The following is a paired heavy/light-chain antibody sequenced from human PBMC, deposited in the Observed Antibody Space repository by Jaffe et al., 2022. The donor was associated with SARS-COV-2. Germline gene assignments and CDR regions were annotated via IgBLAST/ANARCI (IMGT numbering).Light chain of an antibody. CDR2: KAS. CDR1: QSIGGW. CDR3: QQYISYSPT. J-gene: IGKJ1*01. Sequence: DIQMTQSPSTLSASVGDRVTITCRASQSIGGWLAWYQQKPGKAPNLLISKASTLESGIPSRFSGTGFGTEFTLIISSLQPDDFATYYCQQYISYSPTFGQGTKVEIK. V-gene: IGKV1-5*03.
Heavy chain of an antibody. Sequence: EVQLVQPGSEVKKPGESLKISCKGSGYNFTRYWIGWVRQMPGKGLEWMGIIYPDDSDTKYSPSFQGQVTISADKSINTAYLQWSSLKASDTAIYYCARDSAGYYDSTGLDPFDIWGQGTMVTVSS. CDR1: GYNFTRYW. CDR3: ARDSAGYYDSTGLDPFDI. J-gene: IGHJ3*02. CDR2: IYPDDSDT. D-gene: IGHD3-22*01. V-gene: IGHV5-51*01.